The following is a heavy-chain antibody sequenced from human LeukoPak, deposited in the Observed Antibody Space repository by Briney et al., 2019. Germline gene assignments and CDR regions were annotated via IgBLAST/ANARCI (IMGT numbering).Heavy chain of an antibody. CDR3: ARGDIVVVPAAKAYYYYIDV. CDR1: GGSFSEYY. J-gene: IGHJ6*03. D-gene: IGHD2-2*01. Sequence: SETLSLTCAVYGGSFSEYYWSWIRQPPGKGLEWIGEINHSGSTNYNPSLKSRVTISVDTSKNQFSLKLNSVTAADAAVYYCARGDIVVVPAAKAYYYYIDVWGKGTTVTVSS. CDR2: INHSGST. V-gene: IGHV4-34*01.